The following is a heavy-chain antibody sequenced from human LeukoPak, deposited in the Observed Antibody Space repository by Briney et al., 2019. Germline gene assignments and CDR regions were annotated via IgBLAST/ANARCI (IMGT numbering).Heavy chain of an antibody. Sequence: SETPSLTCTVSGASISSYYWNWIRQPPGKGLEWIGYIYNSGSTNYNPSLKSRVTISVDTSKNQFSLKLSSVTAADTAVYYCARETYCGGDCYSGFDYWGQGTLVTVSS. CDR2: IYNSGST. CDR3: ARETYCGGDCYSGFDY. CDR1: GASISSYY. J-gene: IGHJ4*02. V-gene: IGHV4-59*01. D-gene: IGHD2-21*02.